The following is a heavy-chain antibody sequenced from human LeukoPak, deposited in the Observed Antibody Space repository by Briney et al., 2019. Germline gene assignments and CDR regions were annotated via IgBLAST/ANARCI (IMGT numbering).Heavy chain of an antibody. CDR2: ISWNSGSI. V-gene: IGHV3-9*01. D-gene: IGHD3-10*01. J-gene: IGHJ2*01. Sequence: SGGSLRLSCAASGFTFDDYAMHWVRQAPGKGLEWVSGISWNSGSIGYADSVKGRFTISRDNAKNSLYLQMNSLRAEDTALYYCAKGPTPGFHLYWYFDLWGRGTLVTVSS. CDR3: AKGPTPGFHLYWYFDL. CDR1: GFTFDDYA.